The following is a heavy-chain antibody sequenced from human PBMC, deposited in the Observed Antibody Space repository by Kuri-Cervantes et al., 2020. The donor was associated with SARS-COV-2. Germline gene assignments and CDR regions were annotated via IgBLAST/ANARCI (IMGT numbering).Heavy chain of an antibody. CDR3: AREEAYDSSAYQTVHFDY. CDR2: INPNSGGT. J-gene: IGHJ4*02. Sequence: ASVKVSCKASGYTFTSYGISWVRQAPGQGLEWMGWINPNSGGTNYAQKFQGWITMTRDTSISTAYMELSRLRSDDTAVYYCAREEAYDSSAYQTVHFDYWGQGTLVTVSS. CDR1: GYTFTSYG. V-gene: IGHV1-2*04. D-gene: IGHD3-22*01.